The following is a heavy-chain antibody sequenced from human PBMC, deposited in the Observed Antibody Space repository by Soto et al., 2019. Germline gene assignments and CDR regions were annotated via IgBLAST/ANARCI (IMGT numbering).Heavy chain of an antibody. CDR3: ARAHDFWGGRQQPIDS. CDR1: GGSISSSSYY. D-gene: IGHD3-3*01. Sequence: SETLSLTGTVSGGSISSSSYYWGWIRQPPGKGLEWIGSIYYSGSTYYNPSLKSRVTISVDTSKNQFSLKLSSVTAADTAVYYCARAHDFWGGRQQPIDSWGQGTLVTVS. J-gene: IGHJ4*02. CDR2: IYYSGST. V-gene: IGHV4-39*01.